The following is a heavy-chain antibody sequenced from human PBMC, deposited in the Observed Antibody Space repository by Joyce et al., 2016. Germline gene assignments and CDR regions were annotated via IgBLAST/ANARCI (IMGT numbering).Heavy chain of an antibody. CDR2: ISYDGGNK. J-gene: IGHJ4*02. D-gene: IGHD3-9*01. CDR1: GFTFSNYG. V-gene: IGHV3-30*03. Sequence: QGQLVESGGGVVQPGRSLRLSCAASGFTFSNYGMHWVRQAPGKGLGWEAVISYDGGNKHYGDSVKGRLTISRDNSKNTLYLQMNSLRAEDTAVYYCAGGILTGYFDYWGQGTLVTVSS. CDR3: AGGILTGYFDY.